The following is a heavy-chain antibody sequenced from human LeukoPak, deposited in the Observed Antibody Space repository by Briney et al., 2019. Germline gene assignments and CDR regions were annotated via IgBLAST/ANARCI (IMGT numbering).Heavy chain of an antibody. D-gene: IGHD2-15*01. CDR3: ARVDGGRRLGAFDI. J-gene: IGHJ3*02. CDR2: INQDRTEI. V-gene: IGHV3-7*01. Sequence: GGSLRLSCAASGFTFSSSWMSWVRQAPGKGLEWVANINQDRTEIYYVDSVKGRFTISRDNAKSSLYLQMNSLRAEDTAVYFCARVDGGRRLGAFDIWGQGTMVTASS. CDR1: GFTFSSSW.